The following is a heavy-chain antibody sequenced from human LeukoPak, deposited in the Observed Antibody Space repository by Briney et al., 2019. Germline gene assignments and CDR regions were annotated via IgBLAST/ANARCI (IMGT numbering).Heavy chain of an antibody. J-gene: IGHJ4*02. CDR3: ARDTAPDYYDSSGYQVGFDY. V-gene: IGHV6-1*01. Sequence: SQTLSLTCAISGDSVSSNSAAWNWIRQSPSRGLEWLGRTYYRSMWYNDYAVSVKSRVTITPDTSRNQFSLQLNSVTPEDTAVYHCARDTAPDYYDSSGYQVGFDYWGQGTLVTVSS. D-gene: IGHD3-22*01. CDR1: GDSVSSNSAA. CDR2: TYYRSMWYN.